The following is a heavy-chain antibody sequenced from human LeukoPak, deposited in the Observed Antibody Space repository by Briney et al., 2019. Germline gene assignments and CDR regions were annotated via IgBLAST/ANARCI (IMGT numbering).Heavy chain of an antibody. CDR1: GFTFDDYA. CDR2: IYSGGST. V-gene: IGHV3-53*01. CDR3: ARDWPHYYYYGMDV. J-gene: IGHJ6*02. Sequence: PGGSLRLSCAASGFTFDDYAMHWVRQAPGKGLEWVSVIYSGGSTYYADSAKGRFTISRDNSKNTLYLQMNSLRAEDTAVYHCARDWPHYYYYGMDVWGQGTTVTVSS.